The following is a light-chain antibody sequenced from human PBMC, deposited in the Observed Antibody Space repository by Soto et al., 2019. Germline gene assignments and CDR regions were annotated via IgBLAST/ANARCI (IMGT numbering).Light chain of an antibody. CDR1: ESVGSN. Sequence: EIVMTKSPATLSVSPGERATLSCSASESVGSNLAWYQQKPGQAPRLLIHGASKRATGIPARFSGSGSGTEFTLTISSLQSEDFAVYYCQQYYKWPPETFGQGTKVDIK. J-gene: IGKJ2*01. CDR3: QQYYKWPPET. CDR2: GAS. V-gene: IGKV3-15*01.